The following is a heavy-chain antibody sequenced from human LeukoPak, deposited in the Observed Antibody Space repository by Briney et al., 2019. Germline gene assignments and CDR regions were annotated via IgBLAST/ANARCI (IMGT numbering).Heavy chain of an antibody. CDR2: IKGDGRGK. D-gene: IGHD3-10*01. V-gene: IGHV3-7*03. CDR1: GFPFSGDW. CDR3: ARGESDP. Sequence: PGGSLRLSCAASGFPFSGDWMTWVRQAPGKGLQWVASIKGDGRGKYYVDSVKGRFTVSRDNAKKSLYLQMDSLRVEDMGMHYCARGESDPWGQGTLVTVSS. J-gene: IGHJ5*02.